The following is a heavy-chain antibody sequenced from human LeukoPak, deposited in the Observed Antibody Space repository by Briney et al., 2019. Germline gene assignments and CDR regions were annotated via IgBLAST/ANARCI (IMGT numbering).Heavy chain of an antibody. Sequence: NPSETLSLTCAVYGGSFSGYYWSWIRQPPGKGLEWIGETNHSGSTNYNPSLKSRVTISVDTSKNQFSLKLSSVTAADTAVYYCAGTIVGKWAIDYWGQGTLVTVSS. V-gene: IGHV4-34*01. CDR1: GGSFSGYY. CDR3: AGTIVGKWAIDY. D-gene: IGHD3-22*01. J-gene: IGHJ4*02. CDR2: TNHSGST.